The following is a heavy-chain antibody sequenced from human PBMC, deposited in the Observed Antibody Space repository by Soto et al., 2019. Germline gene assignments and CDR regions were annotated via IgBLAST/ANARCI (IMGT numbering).Heavy chain of an antibody. CDR3: ARGQLGYCSSTSCYTGGRYYYYYGMDV. CDR2: ISPIFGPQ. V-gene: IGHV1-69*13. D-gene: IGHD2-2*02. Sequence: SVKVSCTDSGGTFSSYSISWVRQAPGQGLVRVRGISPIFGPQIHAQKSQGRVTITADESTSTAYLDLSSLRAEDRAVYYFARGQLGYCSSTSCYTGGRYYYYYGMDVWG. CDR1: GGTFSSYS. J-gene: IGHJ6*02.